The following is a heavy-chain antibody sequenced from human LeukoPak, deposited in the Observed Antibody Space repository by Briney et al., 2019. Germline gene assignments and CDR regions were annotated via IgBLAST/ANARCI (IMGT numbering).Heavy chain of an antibody. CDR1: GFTFISYT. J-gene: IGHJ4*02. CDR3: VMLFMGSTNWPDY. CDR2: ISSSSSYI. D-gene: IGHD6-13*01. Sequence: GGSLRLSCAASGFTFISYTMTWVRQAPGKGLEWVSSISSSSSYIYYADSVRGRFTISRDNAKRSLFLQLNSLRAEDTAVYYCVMLFMGSTNWPDYWGQGTLVTVSS. V-gene: IGHV3-21*01.